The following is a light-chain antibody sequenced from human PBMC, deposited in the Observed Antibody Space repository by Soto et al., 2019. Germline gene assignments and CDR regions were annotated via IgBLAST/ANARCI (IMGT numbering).Light chain of an antibody. Sequence: QSALTQPASVSGSPGQSITISCTGTSSDIGAYNFVSWYQQHPGKAPKLMLYDVNIRPSGVSNRFSGSKSVNTASLTISGLQAEDDADYYCTSWTTSTTMIFGGGTKVTVL. J-gene: IGLJ2*01. CDR1: SSDIGAYNF. CDR3: TSWTTSTTMI. CDR2: DVN. V-gene: IGLV2-14*03.